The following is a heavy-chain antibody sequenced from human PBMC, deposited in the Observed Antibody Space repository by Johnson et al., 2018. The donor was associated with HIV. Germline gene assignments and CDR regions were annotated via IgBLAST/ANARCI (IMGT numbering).Heavy chain of an antibody. V-gene: IGHV3-66*02. CDR1: GFTVSSNY. CDR3: ARRVALIYSFDI. CDR2: IYSGGST. Sequence: VQLVESGGGLVQPGGSLRLSCAASGFTVSSNYMSWVRQAPGKGLEWVSLIYSGGSTYYAASVKGRFTISRDNSKNTLYHQMNRLRPEDTALYYCARRVALIYSFDIWGQGTMVAVSS. D-gene: IGHD2-21*01. J-gene: IGHJ3*02.